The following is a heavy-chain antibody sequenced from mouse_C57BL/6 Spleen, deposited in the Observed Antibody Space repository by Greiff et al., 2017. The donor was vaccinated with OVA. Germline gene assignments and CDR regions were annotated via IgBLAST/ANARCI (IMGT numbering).Heavy chain of an antibody. CDR2: ISYDGSN. J-gene: IGHJ1*03. Sequence: EVKLMESGPGLVKPSQSLSLTCSVTGYSITSGYYWNWIRQFPGNKLEWMGYISYDGSNNYNPSLKNRISITRDTSKNQFFLKLNSVTTEDTATYYCASYDYDGYFDVWGTGTTVTVSS. CDR3: ASYDYDGYFDV. V-gene: IGHV3-6*01. CDR1: GYSITSGYY. D-gene: IGHD2-4*01.